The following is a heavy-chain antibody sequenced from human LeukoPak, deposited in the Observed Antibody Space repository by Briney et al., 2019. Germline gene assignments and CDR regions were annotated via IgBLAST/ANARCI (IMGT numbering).Heavy chain of an antibody. J-gene: IGHJ4*02. D-gene: IGHD3-10*01. Sequence: SETLSLTCAVYGGSFSGYYWSWIRQPPGTGLEWIGEINHSGSTNYNPSLKGRVTISVDTSKNQFSLKLSSVTAADTAVYYCARGASRTTYYYGSGSLYFDYWGQGTLVTVSS. V-gene: IGHV4-34*01. CDR3: ARGASRTTYYYGSGSLYFDY. CDR1: GGSFSGYY. CDR2: INHSGST.